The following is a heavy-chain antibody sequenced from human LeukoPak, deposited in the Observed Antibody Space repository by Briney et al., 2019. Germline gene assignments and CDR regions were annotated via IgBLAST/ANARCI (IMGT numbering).Heavy chain of an antibody. J-gene: IGHJ4*02. CDR2: ISYDGSNK. D-gene: IGHD3-22*01. CDR3: ARGEYYYDGGY. CDR1: GFTFSSYG. V-gene: IGHV3-30*03. Sequence: PVRSPRLSCAASGFTFSSYGMHWVRQAPGKGLEWVAVISYDGSNKYYADSVKGRFTISRDNAKNSLYLEMNSLRAEDTAVYYCARGEYYYDGGYWGQGTLVTASS.